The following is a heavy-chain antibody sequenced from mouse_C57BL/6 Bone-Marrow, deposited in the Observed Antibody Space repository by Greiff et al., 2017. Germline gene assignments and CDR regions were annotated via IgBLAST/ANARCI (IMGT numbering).Heavy chain of an antibody. CDR2: ISSGGSYT. D-gene: IGHD1-3*01. CDR1: GFTFSSYG. V-gene: IGHV5-6*01. Sequence: EVKLMESGGDLVKPGGSLKLSCAASGFTFSSYGMSWVRQTPDKRLEWVATISSGGSYTYYPDSVKGRFTISRDNAKNTLYLQMSSLKSEDTAMYYCARELPRDYWGQGTTLTVSS. J-gene: IGHJ2*01. CDR3: ARELPRDY.